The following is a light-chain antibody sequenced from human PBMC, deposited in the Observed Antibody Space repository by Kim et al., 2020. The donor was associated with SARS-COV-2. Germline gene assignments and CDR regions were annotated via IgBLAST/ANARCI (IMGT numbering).Light chain of an antibody. CDR2: GAS. J-gene: IGKJ5*01. Sequence: ASVGHRVPSTCRASQDIGNDLGWYQQTPGRAPKRLIYGASSLQSGVPSRFSGSGSGTEFTLTIISLQPEDFATYFCLQHNSYPITFGQGTRLEIK. CDR1: QDIGND. V-gene: IGKV1-17*01. CDR3: LQHNSYPIT.